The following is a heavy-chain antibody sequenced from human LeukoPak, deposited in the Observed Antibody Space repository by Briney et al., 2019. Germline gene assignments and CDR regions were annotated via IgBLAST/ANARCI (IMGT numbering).Heavy chain of an antibody. CDR1: GYTFTNYG. V-gene: IGHV1-18*01. J-gene: IGHJ6*02. CDR2: INTYNGNT. D-gene: IGHD6-19*01. Sequence: ASVKVSCKASGYTFTNYGLSWVRQAPGQGLEWVGWINTYNGNTNYAQKLQGRVTITADKSTSTAYMELSSLRSEDTAVYYCARGPQRIAVAGIKDYYYYYGMDVWGQGTTVTVSS. CDR3: ARGPQRIAVAGIKDYYYYYGMDV.